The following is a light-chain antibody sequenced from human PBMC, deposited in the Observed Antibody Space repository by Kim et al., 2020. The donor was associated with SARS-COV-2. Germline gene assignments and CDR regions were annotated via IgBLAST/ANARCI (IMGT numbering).Light chain of an antibody. CDR1: QLGDKY. Sequence: VSPGQTASVTCSGDQLGDKYVCWYQQRSGQSPVLIIDQDAKRPSGIPERFSASNSGNTATLTISATQAMDEADYYCQAWDSSTYVFGPGTKVTVL. CDR2: QDA. J-gene: IGLJ1*01. V-gene: IGLV3-1*01. CDR3: QAWDSSTYV.